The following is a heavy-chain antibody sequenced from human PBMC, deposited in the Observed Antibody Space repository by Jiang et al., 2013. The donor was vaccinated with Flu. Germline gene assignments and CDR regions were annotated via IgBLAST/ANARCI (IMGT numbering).Heavy chain of an antibody. V-gene: IGHV6-1*01. D-gene: IGHD4-17*01. J-gene: IGHJ4*02. CDR1: GDSVSSNSAA. Sequence: SQTLSLTCAISGDSVSSNSAAWNWIRQSPSRGLEWLGRTYYRSKWYNDYAVSVKSRITINPDTSKNQFSLQLNSVTPEDTAVYYCARDLMRGYGDEYCFDYWGQGTLVTVSS. CDR2: TYYRSKWYN. CDR3: ARDLMRGYGDEYCFDY.